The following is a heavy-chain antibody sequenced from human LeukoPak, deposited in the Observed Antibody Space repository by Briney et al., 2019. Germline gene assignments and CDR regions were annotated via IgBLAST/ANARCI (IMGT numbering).Heavy chain of an antibody. CDR1: GGSFSGYY. V-gene: IGHV4-34*01. Sequence: SETLSLTCAVYGGSFSGYYWSWIRQPPGKGLEWIGEINHSGSTNYNPSLKSRVTISVDTSKNQFSLKLSSVTAADTAVYYCASSVRYYNAFDIWGQGTMVTVSS. J-gene: IGHJ3*02. CDR3: ASSVRYYNAFDI. CDR2: INHSGST. D-gene: IGHD3-9*01.